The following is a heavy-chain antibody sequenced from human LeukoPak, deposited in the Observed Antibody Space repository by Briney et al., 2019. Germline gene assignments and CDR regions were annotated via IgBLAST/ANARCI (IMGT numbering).Heavy chain of an antibody. J-gene: IGHJ4*02. CDR1: GGSFSGYY. CDR3: ARGRKSDYDFWSGYYFDY. D-gene: IGHD3-3*01. V-gene: IGHV4-34*01. CDR2: INHSGST. Sequence: SETLSLTCAVYGGSFSGYYWSWIRQPPGKGLEWIGEINHSGSTNYNPSLKSRVTISVDTSKNQFSLKLSSVTAADTAVYYCARGRKSDYDFWSGYYFDYWGQGTLVTVSS.